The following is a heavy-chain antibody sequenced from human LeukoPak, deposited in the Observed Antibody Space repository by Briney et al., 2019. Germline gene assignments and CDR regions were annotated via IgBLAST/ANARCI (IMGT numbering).Heavy chain of an antibody. D-gene: IGHD1-7*01. V-gene: IGHV3-23*01. CDR3: AKAGGNSFFDY. Sequence: HPGGSPRLSCAASGVTFSSYAMNWVRQGPGKGLQWVSAISPGTGSTYYADSVKGRFTISRDNSKNTLFLQMHSLRAEDTAVYYCAKAGGNSFFDYWGHGTLVTVSS. CDR1: GVTFSSYA. J-gene: IGHJ4*01. CDR2: ISPGTGST.